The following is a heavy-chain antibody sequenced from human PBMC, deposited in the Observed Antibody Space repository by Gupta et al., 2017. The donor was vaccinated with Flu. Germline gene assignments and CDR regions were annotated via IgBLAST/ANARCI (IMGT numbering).Heavy chain of an antibody. CDR2: ISWNSGSI. CDR1: GFTFDAYP. CDR3: AKLNYDEISRDGPGAFDY. J-gene: IGHJ4*02. Sequence: EVQLVESVGGLVQPGRSLRLSCAASGFTFDAYPIHWVRHPPGKGLEWVSGISWNSGSIGYADSVKGRFTISRDNAKNSLYLQMNSLRAEDTALYYCAKLNYDEISRDGPGAFDYWGQGTLVTVSS. D-gene: IGHD1-7*01. V-gene: IGHV3-9*01.